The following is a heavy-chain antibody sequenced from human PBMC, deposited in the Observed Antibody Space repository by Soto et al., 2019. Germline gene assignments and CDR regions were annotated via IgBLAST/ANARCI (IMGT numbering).Heavy chain of an antibody. CDR2: INHSGST. V-gene: IGHV4-34*01. Sequence: SETLSLTCAVYGGSFSGYCWSWIRQPPGKGLEWIGEINHSGSTNYNPSLKSRVTISVDTSKNQFSLKLSSVTAADTAVYYCARGTRIAVACTGIGNYYYGLDGWGQGITVTVFS. D-gene: IGHD6-19*01. J-gene: IGHJ6*02. CDR1: GGSFSGYC. CDR3: ARGTRIAVACTGIGNYYYGLDG.